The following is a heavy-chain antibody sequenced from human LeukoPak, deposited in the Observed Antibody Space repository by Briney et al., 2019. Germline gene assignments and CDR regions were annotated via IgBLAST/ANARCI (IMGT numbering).Heavy chain of an antibody. CDR2: ISPYNGNT. CDR1: GYTFSSYG. Sequence: GASVKVSCKASGYTFSSYGISWVRQAPGQGLEWMGWISPYNGNTKYAQKLQGRVTMTTDTSTSTAYMELRSLRSDDTAVYYCARDSPYYYDSSGYYYFDYWGQGTLVTVSS. D-gene: IGHD3-22*01. J-gene: IGHJ4*02. V-gene: IGHV1-18*01. CDR3: ARDSPYYYDSSGYYYFDY.